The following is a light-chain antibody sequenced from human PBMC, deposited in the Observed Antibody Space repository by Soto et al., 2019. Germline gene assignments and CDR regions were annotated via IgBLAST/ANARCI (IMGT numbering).Light chain of an antibody. V-gene: IGLV1-40*01. CDR3: QSSASSLSGVV. Sequence: QSVLTQPPSVSGAPGQRVTISCTGSSSNIGAGYDVHWYQQLPGTAPKLLIYGNSNRPSGVPDRFSGSKSGTSASLSITGLQAEDEADYYFQSSASSLSGVVFGGGTKLTVL. CDR1: SSNIGAGYD. J-gene: IGLJ2*01. CDR2: GNS.